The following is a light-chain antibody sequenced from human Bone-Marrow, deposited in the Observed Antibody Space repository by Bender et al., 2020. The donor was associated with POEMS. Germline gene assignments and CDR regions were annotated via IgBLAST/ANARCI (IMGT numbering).Light chain of an antibody. CDR2: QDT. Sequence: SYELTQPPSVSVSPGQTATITCSGYKLGDIYVCWYYQKPGQSPVLVIYQDTKRPAGIPERFSGSNSGNTATLTISGTQAMDEADYYCQSADSSGTYRVFGGGTKLTVL. V-gene: IGLV3-1*01. CDR1: KLGDIY. J-gene: IGLJ3*02. CDR3: QSADSSGTYRV.